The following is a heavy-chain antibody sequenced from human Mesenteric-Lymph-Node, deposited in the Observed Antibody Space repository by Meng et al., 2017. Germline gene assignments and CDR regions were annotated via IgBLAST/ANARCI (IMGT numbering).Heavy chain of an antibody. J-gene: IGHJ4*02. V-gene: IGHV4-39*07. Sequence: QLQLQESGPGLVKPSETLSLTCAVYGGSFSGYYWSWIRQPPGKGLEWIGSIYYSGSTYYNPSLKSRVTISVDTSKNQFSLKLSSVTAADTAVYYCARARRDDHYFDYWGQGTLVTVSS. CDR3: ARARRDDHYFDY. D-gene: IGHD1-1*01. CDR1: GGSFSGYY. CDR2: IYYSGST.